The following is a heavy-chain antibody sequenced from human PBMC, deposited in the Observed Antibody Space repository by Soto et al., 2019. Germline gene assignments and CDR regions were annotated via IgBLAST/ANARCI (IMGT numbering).Heavy chain of an antibody. CDR1: GYTFTSYA. D-gene: IGHD3-10*01. Sequence: ASVKVSCKASGYTFTSYAMHWVRQAPGQRLEWMGWINAGNGNTKYSQKFQGRVTITRDTSASTAYMELSRLRSEDTAVYYCARSHAITMVRGSYYVMDLWGQGTTVTV. CDR3: ARSHAITMVRGSYYVMDL. V-gene: IGHV1-3*01. CDR2: INAGNGNT. J-gene: IGHJ6*02.